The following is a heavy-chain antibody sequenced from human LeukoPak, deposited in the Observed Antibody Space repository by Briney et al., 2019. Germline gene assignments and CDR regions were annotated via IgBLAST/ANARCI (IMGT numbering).Heavy chain of an antibody. D-gene: IGHD6-13*01. CDR3: ARDSSSWKVDAFDI. CDR2: IYYIGST. V-gene: IGHV4-59*01. CDR1: GGSISSYY. Sequence: PSETLSLTCTVSGGSISSYYWSWVRQPPGKGLEWIGYIYYIGSTSYNPSLKSRVTISVDTSKNQFSLKLSSVTAADTAVYYCARDSSSWKVDAFDIWGQGTMVTVSS. J-gene: IGHJ3*02.